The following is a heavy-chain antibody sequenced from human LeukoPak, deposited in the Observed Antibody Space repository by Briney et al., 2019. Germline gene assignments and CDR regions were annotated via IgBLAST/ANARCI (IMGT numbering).Heavy chain of an antibody. D-gene: IGHD1-26*01. J-gene: IGHJ4*02. CDR3: ARAAGGSGRSDY. CDR1: GFTLSSYS. Sequence: GGSLRLSCAASGFTLSSYSMNWVRQAPGKGLEWVSYISTSSSTIYYADSVKGRFTISRDNAKNSLYLQMSSLRAEDTAVYYCARAAGGSGRSDYWGQGTLVTVSS. CDR2: ISTSSSTI. V-gene: IGHV3-48*04.